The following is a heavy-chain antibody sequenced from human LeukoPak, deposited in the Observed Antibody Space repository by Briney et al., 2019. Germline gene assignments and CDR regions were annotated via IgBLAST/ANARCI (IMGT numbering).Heavy chain of an antibody. V-gene: IGHV1-8*03. CDR1: GYTFTSYD. D-gene: IGHD6-13*01. Sequence: ASVKVSCKASGYTFTSYDINWVRQATGQGLEWMGWMNPNSGNTGYAQKIQGRVTITRNTSVSTAYMELSSLRSEDTAVYYCASHPYSSSWYEVGTDYWGQGTLVAVSS. CDR2: MNPNSGNT. CDR3: ASHPYSSSWYEVGTDY. J-gene: IGHJ4*02.